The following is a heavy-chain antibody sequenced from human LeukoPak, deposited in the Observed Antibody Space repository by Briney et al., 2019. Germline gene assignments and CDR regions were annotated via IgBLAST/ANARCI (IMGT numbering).Heavy chain of an antibody. J-gene: IGHJ5*02. V-gene: IGHV3-21*01. Sequence: GGSLRLSCAASGFTFSGYAMNWVRQAPGRGLEWVSSISSSSTYIYYADSVKGRFTVSRGNSLYLQMNSLRAEDTAVYYCARAPPYGSGTYPKWFDPWGQGTLVTVSS. CDR1: GFTFSGYA. CDR2: ISSSSTYI. CDR3: ARAPPYGSGTYPKWFDP. D-gene: IGHD3-10*01.